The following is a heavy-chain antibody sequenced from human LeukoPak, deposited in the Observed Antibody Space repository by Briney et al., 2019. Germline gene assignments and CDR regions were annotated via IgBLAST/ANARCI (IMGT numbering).Heavy chain of an antibody. CDR2: INPNSGGT. J-gene: IGHJ4*02. D-gene: IGHD2-8*01. V-gene: IGHV1-2*06. Sequence: GASVKVSCKASGYTFTGYYMHWVRQAPGQGLEWMGRINPNSGGTNYAQKFQGRVTMTRDTSISTAYMELSRLRSDDTAVYYCARSPCTNGVCYTRLGDYWGQGTLVTVSS. CDR1: GYTFTGYY. CDR3: ARSPCTNGVCYTRLGDY.